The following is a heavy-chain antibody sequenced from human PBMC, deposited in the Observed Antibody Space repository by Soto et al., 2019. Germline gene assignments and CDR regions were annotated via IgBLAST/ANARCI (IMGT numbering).Heavy chain of an antibody. V-gene: IGHV1-18*01. CDR2: INASSGGT. J-gene: IGHJ4*02. CDR3: AREQPSTYNFDY. Sequence: ASVKVSCKASGYTFTSYGISWVRQAPGQGLEWMGLINASSGGTIYARKFQGRVTMARDTFTSTVYMELSSLTSEDTAMYYCAREQPSTYNFDYWGQGTLVTVSS. CDR1: GYTFTSYG. D-gene: IGHD1-1*01.